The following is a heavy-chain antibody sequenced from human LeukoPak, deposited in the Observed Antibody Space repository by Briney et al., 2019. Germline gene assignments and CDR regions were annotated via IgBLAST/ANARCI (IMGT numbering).Heavy chain of an antibody. J-gene: IGHJ6*02. CDR3: ARKRITIFGVVTRNYYYYYGMDV. Sequence: PSETLSLTCTVSGGSISSYYWSWIRQPPGKGLEWIGEINHGGSTNYNPSLKSRVTISVDTSKNQFSLKLSSVTAADTAVYYCARKRITIFGVVTRNYYYYYGMDVWGQGTTVTVSS. CDR2: INHGGST. CDR1: GGSISSYY. D-gene: IGHD3-3*01. V-gene: IGHV4-34*01.